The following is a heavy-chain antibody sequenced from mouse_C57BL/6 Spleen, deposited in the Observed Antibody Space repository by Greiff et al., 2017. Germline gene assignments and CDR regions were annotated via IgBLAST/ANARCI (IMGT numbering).Heavy chain of an antibody. Sequence: QVQLQQSGPGLVQPSQSLPITCTVSGFSLTSYGVHWVRQSPGKGLEWLGVIWSGESTDYNAAFISRLSISKDNSKSQVFFKMNSLQADDTAIYYCASPYYYGSSLSYWGQGTLVTVSA. CDR1: GFSLTSYG. V-gene: IGHV2-2*01. CDR2: IWSGEST. CDR3: ASPYYYGSSLSY. J-gene: IGHJ3*01. D-gene: IGHD1-1*01.